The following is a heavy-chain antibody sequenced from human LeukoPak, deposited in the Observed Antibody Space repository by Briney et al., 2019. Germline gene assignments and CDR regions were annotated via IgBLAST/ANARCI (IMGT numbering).Heavy chain of an antibody. CDR3: ASGYYMDV. CDR1: GGSFSGYY. V-gene: IGHV4-34*01. Sequence: PSETLSLTCAVYGGSFSGYYWSWIRQPPGKGLEWIGEINHSGSTNYNPSLKSRVTISVDTSKNQFSLKLSSVTAGDTAVYYCASGYYMDVWGKGTTVTVSS. CDR2: INHSGST. J-gene: IGHJ6*03.